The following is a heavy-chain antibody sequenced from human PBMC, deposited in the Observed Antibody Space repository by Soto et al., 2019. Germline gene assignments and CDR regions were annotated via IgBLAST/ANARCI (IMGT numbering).Heavy chain of an antibody. CDR1: GYTFTSYY. V-gene: IGHV1-46*01. CDR3: AKDRYTMTTFSDY. D-gene: IGHD3-16*01. Sequence: ASVKVSCKASGYTFTSYYMHWVRQAPGQRLEWMGIINPSNGNTKYSQKFQGRFTISRDTAKNSLYMEMNSLRGEDTALYYCAKDRYTMTTFSDYWGQGTLVTVSS. CDR2: INPSNGNT. J-gene: IGHJ4*02.